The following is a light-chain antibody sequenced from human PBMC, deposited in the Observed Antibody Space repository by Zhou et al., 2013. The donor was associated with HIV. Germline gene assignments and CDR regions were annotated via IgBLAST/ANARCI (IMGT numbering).Light chain of an antibody. CDR2: AAS. V-gene: IGKV1-39*01. J-gene: IGKJ2*03. Sequence: IQMTQSPSSLSASVGDRVTITCRASQSISNYLNWYQQKPGTVPKLLIYAASSLESGVPSRFSGSGSGTDFTLMISSLHPEDFATYYCQQSYNAPYSFGQGTKLHIK. CDR3: QQSYNAPYS. CDR1: QSISNY.